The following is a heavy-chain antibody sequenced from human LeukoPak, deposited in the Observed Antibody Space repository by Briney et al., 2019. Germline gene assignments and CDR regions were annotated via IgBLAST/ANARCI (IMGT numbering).Heavy chain of an antibody. CDR3: ARFKGDIAAAGIDY. Sequence: SEALSLTCAVYGGSFSGYYWSWIRQPPGKGLEWIGEINHSGSTNYNPSLKSRVTISVDTSKNQFSLKLSSVTAADTAVYYCARFKGDIAAAGIDYWGQGTLVTVSS. V-gene: IGHV4-34*01. CDR2: INHSGST. J-gene: IGHJ4*02. D-gene: IGHD6-13*01. CDR1: GGSFSGYY.